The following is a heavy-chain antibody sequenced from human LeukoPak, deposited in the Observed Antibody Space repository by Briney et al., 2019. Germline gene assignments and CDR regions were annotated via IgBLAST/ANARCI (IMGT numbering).Heavy chain of an antibody. CDR1: GGSFSGYY. CDR3: SYSFDAFDI. V-gene: IGHV4-34*01. D-gene: IGHD2-15*01. CDR2: INHSGST. Sequence: KPSETLSLTCAVYGGSFSGYYWGWIRQPPGKGLEWIGEINHSGSTNYNPSLKSRVTISVDTSKNQFSLKLSSVTAADTAVYYCSYSFDAFDIWGQGTMVTVSS. J-gene: IGHJ3*02.